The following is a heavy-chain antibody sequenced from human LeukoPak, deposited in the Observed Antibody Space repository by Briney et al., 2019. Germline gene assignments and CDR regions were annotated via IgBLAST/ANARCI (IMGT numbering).Heavy chain of an antibody. CDR2: INPNSGGT. V-gene: IGHV1-2*02. CDR3: ARSTGTTSSFDY. J-gene: IGHJ4*02. D-gene: IGHD1-1*01. Sequence: GASVKVSCKASGYTFIGYYIHWVRQAPGQGLEWMGWINPNSGGTNYAQKFQGRVTMTRDTSISTAYMELSRLRSDDTAVYYCARSTGTTSSFDYWGQGTLVTVSS. CDR1: GYTFIGYY.